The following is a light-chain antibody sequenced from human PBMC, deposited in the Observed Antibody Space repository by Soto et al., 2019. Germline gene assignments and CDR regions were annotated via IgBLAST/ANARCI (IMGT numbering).Light chain of an antibody. V-gene: IGLV3-21*02. J-gene: IGLJ1*01. Sequence: SYELTQPPSVSVAPGQTARITCGGDNLGSKSVHWYQQKPGQAPVLVVYDDGDRPSGIPERFSGSNSGNTATLTISRVAAGDEADYYCQVWDNDSDHHVFGTGTKVTAL. CDR1: NLGSKS. CDR2: DDG. CDR3: QVWDNDSDHHV.